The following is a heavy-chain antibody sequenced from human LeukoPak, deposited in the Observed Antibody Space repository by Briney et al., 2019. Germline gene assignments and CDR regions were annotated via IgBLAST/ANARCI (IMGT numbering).Heavy chain of an antibody. CDR1: GLTFSKVW. Sequence: GGSLRLSCAASGLTFSKVWMSWVSQAPGKGLEWVGRIKTKTDGVTTDYAAPVKGRFTISRDDSKNTVYLQMNSLKTEDTAVYFCTGFETSGPDAFDIWGRGTMVTVSS. V-gene: IGHV3-15*01. D-gene: IGHD5-12*01. J-gene: IGHJ3*02. CDR2: IKTKTDGVTT. CDR3: TGFETSGPDAFDI.